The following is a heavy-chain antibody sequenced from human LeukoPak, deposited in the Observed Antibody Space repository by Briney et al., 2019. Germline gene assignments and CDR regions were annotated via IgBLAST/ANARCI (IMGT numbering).Heavy chain of an antibody. D-gene: IGHD6-19*01. J-gene: IGHJ4*02. CDR2: MNPNSGNT. CDR1: AYDFTSCD. Sequence: ASEKVSFKASAYDFTSCDINWVRQATGQGLEWMGWMNPNSGNTGYGQSFQGRNTMTRDISIGTAYMELSNLTSEDTAIYYCTRGSSGRRDNWGQGTLVTVSA. CDR3: TRGSSGRRDN. V-gene: IGHV1-8*01.